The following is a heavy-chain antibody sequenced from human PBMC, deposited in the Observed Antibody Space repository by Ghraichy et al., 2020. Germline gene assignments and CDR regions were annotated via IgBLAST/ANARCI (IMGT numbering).Heavy chain of an antibody. CDR3: ARVPIVVVPAAMKTPKYYYGMDV. V-gene: IGHV1-8*01. CDR2: MNPNSGNT. D-gene: IGHD2-2*01. Sequence: ASVKVSCKASGYTFTSYDINWVRQATGQGLEWMGWMNPNSGNTGYAQKFQGRVTMTRNTSISTAYMELSSLRCEDTAVYYCARVPIVVVPAAMKTPKYYYGMDVWGQGTTVTVSS. J-gene: IGHJ6*02. CDR1: GYTFTSYD.